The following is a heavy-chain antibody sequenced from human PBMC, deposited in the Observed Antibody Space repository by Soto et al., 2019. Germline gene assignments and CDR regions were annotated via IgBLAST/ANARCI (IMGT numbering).Heavy chain of an antibody. CDR2: IKSKADGGTT. CDR1: GFTFTNAW. Sequence: GGSLRLSCAASGFTFTNAWMTWVRQAPGKGLEWVGRIKSKADGGTTDYAAPVKGRFTISRDDSKNTLFLQMSSLKTEDTAVYYCTTDDPINRNWGQGTLVTVSS. J-gene: IGHJ4*02. V-gene: IGHV3-15*01. CDR3: TTDDPINRN.